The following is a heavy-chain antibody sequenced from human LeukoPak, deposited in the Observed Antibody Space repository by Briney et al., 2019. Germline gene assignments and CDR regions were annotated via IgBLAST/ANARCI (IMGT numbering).Heavy chain of an antibody. Sequence: TGGSLRLSCAASGFTFSSYEMNWVRQAPGKGLEWVSYISSSGSTIYYADSVKGRFTISRDNAKNSLYLQMSSLRAEDTAVYYCARDHWYYDSSGYYSGNFDYWGQGTLVTVSS. V-gene: IGHV3-48*03. CDR1: GFTFSSYE. J-gene: IGHJ4*02. D-gene: IGHD3-22*01. CDR2: ISSSGSTI. CDR3: ARDHWYYDSSGYYSGNFDY.